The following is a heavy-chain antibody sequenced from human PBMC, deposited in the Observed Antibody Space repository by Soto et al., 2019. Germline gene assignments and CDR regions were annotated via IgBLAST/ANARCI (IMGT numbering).Heavy chain of an antibody. V-gene: IGHV4-59*01. D-gene: IGHD2-21*02. J-gene: IGHJ4*02. CDR3: ARGGHVVVVTAALDY. Sequence: SETLSLTCTVSGDSISSYYWSWIRQPPGKGLEWIGYIYYSGSTNYNPSLKSRVTISVDTSKNQFSLKLSSVTSDDTAIYYCARGGHVVVVTAALDYWGQGTLVTVSS. CDR2: IYYSGST. CDR1: GDSISSYY.